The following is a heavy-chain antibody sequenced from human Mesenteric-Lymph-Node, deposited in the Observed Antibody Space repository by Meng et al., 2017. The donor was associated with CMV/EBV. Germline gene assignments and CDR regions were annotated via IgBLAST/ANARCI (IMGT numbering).Heavy chain of an antibody. CDR1: GFTFSTYD. Sequence: GESLKISCAASGFTFSTYDMNWVRQAPGKGLEWVSFISRGETTTYYAEPVQGRFTISRDNAKNTLYLQMNSLRGEDTAIYYCARDPPRYGMDVWGQGTTVTVSS. CDR3: ARDPPRYGMDV. CDR2: ISRGETTT. V-gene: IGHV3-48*03. J-gene: IGHJ6*02.